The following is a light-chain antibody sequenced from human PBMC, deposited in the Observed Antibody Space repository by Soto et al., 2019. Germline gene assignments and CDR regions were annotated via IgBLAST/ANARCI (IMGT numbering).Light chain of an antibody. CDR3: QQYTYCHRT. J-gene: IGKJ1*01. CDR2: AAS. Sequence: EIVMPQSPATLSVSPGERVTLSCRASQSVSSSLAWYRQKPGQAPRLLIYAASTRATGIPARFTGSGSGTEFTRTLSSLQSEDFAFYYCQQYTYCHRTFGQGPKVEIK. V-gene: IGKV3-15*01. CDR1: QSVSSS.